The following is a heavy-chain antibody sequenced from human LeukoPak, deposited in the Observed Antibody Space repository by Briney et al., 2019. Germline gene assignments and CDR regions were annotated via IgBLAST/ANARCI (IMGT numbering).Heavy chain of an antibody. V-gene: IGHV3-23*01. J-gene: IGHJ4*02. D-gene: IGHD6-13*01. Sequence: GGSLRLSCAASGFTFSNYAMSWVRQAPGKGLEWVSGISGSGGSAYYAASVKGRFTISRDNSKNTLYLQVNSLRAEDTAVYYCAKDRYSISWYGRTGLDYWGQGTLVTISS. CDR2: ISGSGGSA. CDR3: AKDRYSISWYGRTGLDY. CDR1: GFTFSNYA.